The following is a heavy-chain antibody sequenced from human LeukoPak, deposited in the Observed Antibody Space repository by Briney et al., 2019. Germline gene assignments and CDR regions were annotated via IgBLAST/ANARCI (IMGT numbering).Heavy chain of an antibody. V-gene: IGHV3-33*01. J-gene: IGHJ6*02. D-gene: IGHD3-3*01. CDR2: IWYDGSNK. CDR1: GFTFSSYG. Sequence: GGSLRLSCAASGFTFSSYGMPWVRQAPGKGLEWVAVIWYDGSNKYYADSVKGRFTISRDNSKNTLYLQMNSLRAEDTAVYYCARDAYYDFWSGYYSGYYYGMDVWGQGTTVTVSS. CDR3: ARDAYYDFWSGYYSGYYYGMDV.